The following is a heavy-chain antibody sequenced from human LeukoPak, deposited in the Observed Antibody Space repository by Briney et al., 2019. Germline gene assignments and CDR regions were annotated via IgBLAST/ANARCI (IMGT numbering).Heavy chain of an antibody. CDR3: ARRIAGDGSHAFDI. Sequence: GGSLRLSCAASGFTFSDYNMGWMRQAPGKGLEWVSYTRNSDNNMFYADSVKGRFTFSRDNAKYSVYLQMNSLRAEDTAVYYCARRIAGDGSHAFDIWGQGTMVTVSS. D-gene: IGHD6-19*01. V-gene: IGHV3-11*01. CDR1: GFTFSDYN. CDR2: TRNSDNNM. J-gene: IGHJ3*02.